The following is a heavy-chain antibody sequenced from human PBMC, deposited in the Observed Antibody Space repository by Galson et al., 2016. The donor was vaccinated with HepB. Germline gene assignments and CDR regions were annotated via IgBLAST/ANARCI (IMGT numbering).Heavy chain of an antibody. D-gene: IGHD3-3*01. CDR2: ISGSGGST. CDR1: GFTFSSYA. J-gene: IGHJ3*01. CDR3: AKGGSQSRKLATIFGVVKSSAFDL. Sequence: PRLSCAASGFTFSSYAMSWVRQAPGKGLEWVSAISGSGGSTYYADSVKGRFTISRDNSKNTLYLQMNSLRAEDTAVYYCAKGGSQSRKLATIFGVVKSSAFDLWGQGTMVTVSS. V-gene: IGHV3-23*01.